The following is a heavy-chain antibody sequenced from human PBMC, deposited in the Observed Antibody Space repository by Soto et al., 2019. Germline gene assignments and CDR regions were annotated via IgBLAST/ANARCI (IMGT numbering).Heavy chain of an antibody. Sequence: GGSLRLSFVSSGITVSNNWMTWFRRAPGKVLEWVSNINPDVREKDYVDAVKDRFTISRDTTKNSLYLQIDNLRVEDPAVYYCANSPWGVEGIDYWGQG. CDR2: INPDVREK. V-gene: IGHV3-7*01. CDR3: ANSPWGVEGIDY. CDR1: GITVSNNW. D-gene: IGHD3-10*01. J-gene: IGHJ4*02.